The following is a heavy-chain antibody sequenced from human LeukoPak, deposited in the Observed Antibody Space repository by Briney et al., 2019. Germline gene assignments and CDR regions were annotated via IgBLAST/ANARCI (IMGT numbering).Heavy chain of an antibody. CDR2: ISHSGST. CDR1: GGSISSYY. V-gene: IGHV4-59*08. Sequence: SETLSLTCTVPGGSISSYYWSWIRQSPGKGLEWIGHISHSGSTKYSSSLKSRAIISSDTSKNQFSLTLNSGTAADTALYYCARLRDGDYGGYFDYWGQRTLVTASS. J-gene: IGHJ4*03. CDR3: ARLRDGDYGGYFDY. D-gene: IGHD4-17*01.